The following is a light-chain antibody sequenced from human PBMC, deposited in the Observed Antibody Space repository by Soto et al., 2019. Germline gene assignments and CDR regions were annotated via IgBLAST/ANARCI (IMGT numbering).Light chain of an antibody. CDR3: QQVNTFPRT. CDR1: QDISSY. CDR2: TAS. J-gene: IGKJ1*01. Sequence: DIQLTQSPSFLSASVGDRVTITCRASQDISSYLAWYQQRPGKAPRFLMHTASSLQSGVPSRISGSGSGTTFTLTISSLQPEDSATYYWQQVNTFPRTFGQGTKVE. V-gene: IGKV1-9*01.